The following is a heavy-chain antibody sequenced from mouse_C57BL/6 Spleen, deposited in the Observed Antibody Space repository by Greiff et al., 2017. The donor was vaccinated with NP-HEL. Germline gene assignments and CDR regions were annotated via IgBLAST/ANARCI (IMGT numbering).Heavy chain of an antibody. V-gene: IGHV5-17*01. CDR2: ISSGSSTI. CDR1: GFTFSDYG. CDR3: ARHYYGSSPYAMDY. D-gene: IGHD1-1*01. J-gene: IGHJ4*01. Sequence: DVQLVESGGGLVKPGGSLKLSCAASGFTFSDYGMHWVRQAPEKGLEWVAYISSGSSTIYYADTVKGRFTISRDNAKKTLFLQMTSLRSEDTAMYYWARHYYGSSPYAMDYWGQGTSVTVSS.